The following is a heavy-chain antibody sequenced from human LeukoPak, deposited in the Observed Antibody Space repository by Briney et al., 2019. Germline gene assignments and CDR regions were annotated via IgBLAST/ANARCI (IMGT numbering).Heavy chain of an antibody. Sequence: GGSLRLSCTASGFKFDDYGMTWVRQAPGKGLEWVSDINWNGDSRGYAHSVKGRFTISRDNAKNSLYLQMNSLRAEDTAVYYCAREYVGYNSLEFDYWGQGTPVTVSS. CDR3: AREYVGYNSLEFDY. V-gene: IGHV3-20*04. CDR2: INWNGDSR. J-gene: IGHJ4*02. D-gene: IGHD5-24*01. CDR1: GFKFDDYG.